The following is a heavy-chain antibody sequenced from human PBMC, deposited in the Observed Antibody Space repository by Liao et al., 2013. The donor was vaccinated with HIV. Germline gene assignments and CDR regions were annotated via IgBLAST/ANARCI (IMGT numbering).Heavy chain of an antibody. J-gene: IGHJ4*02. V-gene: IGHV4-39*07. CDR1: GASISSSSYY. CDR3: ARDDLRYFDY. Sequence: QLQLQESGPGLVKPSETLSLTCTVSGASISSSSYYWGWIRQPPGKGLEWIGSMDYSGSTYDNPSLQSRVTISIDTSKNQFSLKLTSVTAADTAVYYCARDDLRYFDYWGQGTLVTVSS. CDR2: MDYSGST.